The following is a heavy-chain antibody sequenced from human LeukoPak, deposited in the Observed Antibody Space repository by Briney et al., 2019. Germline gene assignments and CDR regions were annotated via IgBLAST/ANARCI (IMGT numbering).Heavy chain of an antibody. CDR1: GGSIRSNY. Sequence: PSETLSLTCTVSGGSIRSNYWSWIRQTPGKGLEWLAYINYSGNTNNNPSLKSRVTISIDTSKSQFSLKLSSVTAADTAIYYCARHGQDTGNFYAHFDYWGQGTLVTVSS. CDR3: ARHGQDTGNFYAHFDY. J-gene: IGHJ4*02. D-gene: IGHD1-26*01. CDR2: INYSGNT. V-gene: IGHV4-59*08.